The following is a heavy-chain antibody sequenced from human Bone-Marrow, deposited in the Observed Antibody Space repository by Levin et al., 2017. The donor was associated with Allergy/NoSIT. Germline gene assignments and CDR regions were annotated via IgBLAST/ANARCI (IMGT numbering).Heavy chain of an antibody. CDR1: GYSFTSYW. V-gene: IGHV5-10-1*01. CDR3: ARYCSSTSCYTQFDY. J-gene: IGHJ4*02. Sequence: GGSLRLSCKGSGYSFTSYWISWVRQMPGKGLEWMGRIDPSDSYTNYSPSFQGHVTISADKSISTAYLQWSSLKASDTAMYYCARYCSSTSCYTQFDYWGQGTLVTVSS. CDR2: IDPSDSYT. D-gene: IGHD2-2*01.